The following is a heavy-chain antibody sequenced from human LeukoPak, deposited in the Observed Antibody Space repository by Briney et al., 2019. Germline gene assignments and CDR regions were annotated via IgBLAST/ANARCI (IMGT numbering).Heavy chain of an antibody. CDR1: GGSISIYY. V-gene: IGHV4-59*01. J-gene: IGHJ4*02. CDR3: ARDPGGDGYNYGFDY. Sequence: SETLSLTCTVSGGSISIYYWSWIRQPPGKGLEWIGYIYYSGSTNYNPSLKSRVTISVDTSKNQFSLKLSSVTAADTAVYYCARDPGGDGYNYGFDYWGQGTLVTVSS. D-gene: IGHD5-24*01. CDR2: IYYSGST.